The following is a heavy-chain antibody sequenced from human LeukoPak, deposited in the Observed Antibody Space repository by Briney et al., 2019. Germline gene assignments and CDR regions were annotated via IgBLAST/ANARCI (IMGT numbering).Heavy chain of an antibody. V-gene: IGHV3-7*01. CDR1: GFTFSNYW. Sequence: GGSLRLSCVASGFTFSNYWMSWVRQAPGKGLEWVANIKQDGSEKYYVDSVKGRFTISRDNAKNSLYLQMNSLRAEDTAVYYCARHLGLEWPSDYWGQGTLVTVSS. J-gene: IGHJ4*02. D-gene: IGHD3-3*01. CDR2: IKQDGSEK. CDR3: ARHLGLEWPSDY.